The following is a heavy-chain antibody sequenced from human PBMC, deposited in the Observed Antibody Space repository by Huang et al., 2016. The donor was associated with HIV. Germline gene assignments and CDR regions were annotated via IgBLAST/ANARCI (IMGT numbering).Heavy chain of an antibody. CDR3: AKGGSAAAVLDF. J-gene: IGHJ4*02. V-gene: IGHV3-30*18. Sequence: QVPLVESGGGVVQPGRSLRISCAASGFTFSSYGMHWVRQASGKWLEGVGVISYEAKTKYYAESVKGRFSISRDNSQTTVYLQLNSLRLEDTAVYYCAKGGSAAAVLDFWGQGTLVTVSS. CDR2: ISYEAKTK. CDR1: GFTFSSYG. D-gene: IGHD6-13*01.